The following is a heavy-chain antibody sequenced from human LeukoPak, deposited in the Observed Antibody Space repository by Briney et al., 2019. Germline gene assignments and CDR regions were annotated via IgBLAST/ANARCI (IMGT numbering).Heavy chain of an antibody. CDR2: INEDGSEK. CDR3: ARHSSGQPFDY. CDR1: GFTFSSYW. D-gene: IGHD6-19*01. J-gene: IGHJ4*02. V-gene: IGHV3-7*05. Sequence: GGSLRLSCAASGFTFSSYWMSWVRQAPGKGLEWVANINEDGSEKYYVDSVKGRFTISRDNAKNSLYLQMNSLRAEDTAVYYCARHSSGQPFDYWGQGTLVTVSS.